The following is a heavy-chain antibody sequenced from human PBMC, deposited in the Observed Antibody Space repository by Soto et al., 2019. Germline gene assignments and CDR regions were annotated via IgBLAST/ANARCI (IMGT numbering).Heavy chain of an antibody. J-gene: IGHJ6*02. Sequence: DVQLLESGGHLVQPGGSLRLSCAASGFTFSSYAMSWVRQAPGKGLEWVSSVSAGGDMTYYSDSVKGRFTISGDNSNNALFLRMNSLRIEDTALYYCARGDRGGSGSPASYYYSGLDVWGQGTTVTVS. D-gene: IGHD3-10*01. V-gene: IGHV3-23*01. CDR2: VSAGGDMT. CDR1: GFTFSSYA. CDR3: ARGDRGGSGSPASYYYSGLDV.